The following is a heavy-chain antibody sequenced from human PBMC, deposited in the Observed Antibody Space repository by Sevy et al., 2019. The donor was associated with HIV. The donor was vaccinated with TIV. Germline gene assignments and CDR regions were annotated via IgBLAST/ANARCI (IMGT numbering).Heavy chain of an antibody. J-gene: IGHJ3*01. CDR2: LWSHGRRE. Sequence: GGCLRLSCAGSGFTFSNYAMHWVRQAPGKGLECVAGLWSHGRREYYADFAKGRFTISRDNSKNTVYLHMDSLRTDDTAVYYCAKEDDAFDVWGQGTMVTVSS. CDR3: AKEDDAFDV. V-gene: IGHV3-33*03. CDR1: GFTFSNYA.